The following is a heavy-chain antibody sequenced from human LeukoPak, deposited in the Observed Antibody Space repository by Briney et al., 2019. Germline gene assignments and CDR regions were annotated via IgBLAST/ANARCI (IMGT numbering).Heavy chain of an antibody. Sequence: ASVKVSFTASGYTFTSYDINWVRQATGQGLEWMGWMNPNSGNTGYAQKFQGRVTMTRDTSTSTVYMELSSLRSEDTAMYYCATSSGSPQQYWGQGTLVTVSS. V-gene: IGHV1-8*01. CDR2: MNPNSGNT. CDR1: GYTFTSYD. CDR3: ATSSGSPQQY. D-gene: IGHD1-26*01. J-gene: IGHJ4*02.